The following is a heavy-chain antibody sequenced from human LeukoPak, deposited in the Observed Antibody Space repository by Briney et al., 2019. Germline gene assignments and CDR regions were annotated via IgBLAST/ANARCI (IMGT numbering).Heavy chain of an antibody. CDR2: TSSDLNVK. J-gene: IGHJ4*02. D-gene: IGHD3-10*01. V-gene: IGHV3-30-3*01. Sequence: RTGGSLRLSCAASGFTFRNYVIHWVRQAPGKGLEWVAVTSSDLNVKLYADSVKGRFTISRDNSRSTLYLQMNSLRPEDTAIYYCAREGYYGSGSPPSLYFDYWCQGTLVTVSS. CDR3: AREGYYGSGSPPSLYFDY. CDR1: GFTFRNYV.